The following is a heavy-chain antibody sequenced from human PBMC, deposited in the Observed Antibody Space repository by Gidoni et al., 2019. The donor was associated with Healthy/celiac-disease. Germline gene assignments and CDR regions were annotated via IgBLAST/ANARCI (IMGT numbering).Heavy chain of an antibody. CDR1: GFTFSSYG. CDR3: AKEGDGYNWGLLYYYGMDV. J-gene: IGHJ6*02. V-gene: IGHV3-30*18. Sequence: QVQLVESGGGVVQPGRSLRLSCAASGFTFSSYGLPWVRQAPGKGLDWVAVISYDGSNKYYADSVKGRFTISRDKSKNTLYLQMNSLRAEDTAVYYCAKEGDGYNWGLLYYYGMDVWGQGTTVTVSS. D-gene: IGHD1-26*01. CDR2: ISYDGSNK.